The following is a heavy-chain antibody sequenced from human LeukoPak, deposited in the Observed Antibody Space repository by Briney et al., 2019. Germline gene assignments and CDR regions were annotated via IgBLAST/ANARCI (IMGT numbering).Heavy chain of an antibody. D-gene: IGHD6-6*01. Sequence: ASVKVSCKASGYIFSDYYIHWVRQAPGQELEWMGWINPKSGDTNYAQKFQGRVTMTRDTSITTSYMELSRLRSEDTAVYYCARRGSSSSEYFQRWGQGTLVTVSS. CDR3: ARRGSSSSEYFQR. CDR1: GYIFSDYY. V-gene: IGHV1-2*02. CDR2: INPKSGDT. J-gene: IGHJ1*01.